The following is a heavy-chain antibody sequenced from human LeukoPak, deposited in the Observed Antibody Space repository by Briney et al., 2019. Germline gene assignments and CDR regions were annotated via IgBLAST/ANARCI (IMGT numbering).Heavy chain of an antibody. Sequence: GGSLRLSCAASGFTFSSYAMHWVRQAPGKGLEWVTVISYDGSNKYYADSVKGRFTISRDNAKNTLYLQMNSLRAEDTAVYYCAREELRSRGVPNWGQGTLVTVSS. CDR1: GFTFSSYA. CDR2: ISYDGSNK. D-gene: IGHD3-10*01. V-gene: IGHV3-30-3*01. CDR3: AREELRSRGVPN. J-gene: IGHJ4*02.